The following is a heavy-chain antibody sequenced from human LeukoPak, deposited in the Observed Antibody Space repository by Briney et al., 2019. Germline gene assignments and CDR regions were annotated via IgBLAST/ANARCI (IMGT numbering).Heavy chain of an antibody. CDR1: GFTFSSHG. V-gene: IGHV3-30*02. Sequence: GGSLRLSCAASGFTFSSHGMHWVRQAPGKGLEWVAFIRYDGSNKYYADSVKGRFTISRDNSKNTLYLQMNSLRAEDTAVYYCAKPWYSGSPTAYFDYWGQGTLVTVSS. CDR3: AKPWYSGSPTAYFDY. CDR2: IRYDGSNK. D-gene: IGHD1-26*01. J-gene: IGHJ4*02.